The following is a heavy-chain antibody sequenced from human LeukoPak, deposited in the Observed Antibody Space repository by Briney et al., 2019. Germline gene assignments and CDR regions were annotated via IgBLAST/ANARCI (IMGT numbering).Heavy chain of an antibody. V-gene: IGHV4-59*01. CDR2: IYYSGST. CDR1: GGSISSYC. J-gene: IGHJ3*02. D-gene: IGHD3-22*01. CDR3: PRDRILPKYYYDSSGYPRNAFDI. Sequence: SETLSLTCTVSGGSISSYCWSWIRQPPGKGLEWIGHIYYSGSTNYNPSLKSRVTISVDTSKNQFSLQLSSVTAADTAVDYCPRDRILPKYYYDSSGYPRNAFDIWGQGTMLTVSS.